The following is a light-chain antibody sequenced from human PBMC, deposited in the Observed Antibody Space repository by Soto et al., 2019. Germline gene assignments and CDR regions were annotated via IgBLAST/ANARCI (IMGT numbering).Light chain of an antibody. J-gene: IGLJ2*01. Sequence: QAVVTQPPSVSGAPGQRVTISCTGSSSNIGAGYDVHWYQQLPGTAPKLLIYGNSSRPSGVPDRFSGSKSGTSASLAITGLQAEDEADYYCQSYDSSLSGSVVFGGGTKLTVL. CDR2: GNS. CDR1: SSNIGAGYD. CDR3: QSYDSSLSGSVV. V-gene: IGLV1-40*01.